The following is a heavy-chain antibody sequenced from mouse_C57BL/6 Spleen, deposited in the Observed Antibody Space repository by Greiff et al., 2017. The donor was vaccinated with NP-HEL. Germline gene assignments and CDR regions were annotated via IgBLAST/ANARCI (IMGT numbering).Heavy chain of an antibody. CDR3: ARKTYYSNHYAMDY. J-gene: IGHJ4*01. Sequence: EVKLQQSGPELVKPGASVKISCKASGYSFTGYYMNWVKQSPEKSLEWIGEINPSTGGTTYNQKFKAKATLTVDKSSSTAYMQLKSLTSEDSAVYYCARKTYYSNHYAMDYWGQGTSVTVSS. V-gene: IGHV1-42*01. CDR2: INPSTGGT. CDR1: GYSFTGYY. D-gene: IGHD2-5*01.